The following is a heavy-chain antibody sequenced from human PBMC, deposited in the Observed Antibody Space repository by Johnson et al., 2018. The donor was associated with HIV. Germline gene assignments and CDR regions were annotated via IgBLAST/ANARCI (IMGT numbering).Heavy chain of an antibody. J-gene: IGHJ3*02. CDR1: GFTFNTYA. D-gene: IGHD3-22*01. Sequence: VQLVESGGVVVQPGGSLRLSCVASGFTFNTYAMSWVRQAPGKGLEWVSAISGSGGSTYYADSVKGRFTISRDNSKNTLYLQMNSLRAEDTAVYYCAKDITMIRAGAFDIWGQGTMVTVSS. CDR2: ISGSGGST. V-gene: IGHV3-23*04. CDR3: AKDITMIRAGAFDI.